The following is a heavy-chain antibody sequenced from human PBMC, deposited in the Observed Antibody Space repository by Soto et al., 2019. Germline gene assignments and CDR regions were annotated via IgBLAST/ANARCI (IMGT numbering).Heavy chain of an antibody. J-gene: IGHJ4*02. D-gene: IGHD3-3*01. Sequence: ASVKVSCKASGGTFSSYAISWVRQAPGQGLEWMGGIIPIFGTANYAQKFQGRVTITADESTSTAYMELSSLRSEDTAVYYCARAFGVVIIPTAFDYWGQGTLVTVS. CDR1: GGTFSSYA. CDR2: IIPIFGTA. CDR3: ARAFGVVIIPTAFDY. V-gene: IGHV1-69*13.